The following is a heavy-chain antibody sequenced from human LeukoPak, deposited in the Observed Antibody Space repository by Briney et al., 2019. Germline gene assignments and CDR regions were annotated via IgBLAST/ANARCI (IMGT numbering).Heavy chain of an antibody. V-gene: IGHV4-4*07. Sequence: SESLSVTCTVSGGSISSYYWSWIRPPAGEGLEWIGRIYTSGSTNYNTSLKSRVTMSVDTSKNQFSLKLSSVTAEDTAVYYCARDRYYYDSSGSPFDYWGQGTLVTVSS. CDR3: ARDRYYYDSSGSPFDY. D-gene: IGHD3-22*01. J-gene: IGHJ4*02. CDR2: IYTSGST. CDR1: GGSISSYY.